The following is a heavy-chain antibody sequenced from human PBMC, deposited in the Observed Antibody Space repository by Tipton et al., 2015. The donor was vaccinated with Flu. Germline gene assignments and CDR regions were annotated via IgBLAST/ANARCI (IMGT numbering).Heavy chain of an antibody. J-gene: IGHJ4*02. CDR3: ARSPQRCPVDY. Sequence: QLVQSGAEVKKPGASVKVSCKASGYTFTGYDMHWVRQAPGQGLEWMGRINPNSGGTNYAQKFQGRVTMTRDSSISTAYMELSMLRSDDTAGYYCARSPQRCPVDYWGQRTQVPVSS. CDR1: GYTFTGYD. D-gene: IGHD2-15*01. V-gene: IGHV1-2*06. CDR2: INPNSGGT.